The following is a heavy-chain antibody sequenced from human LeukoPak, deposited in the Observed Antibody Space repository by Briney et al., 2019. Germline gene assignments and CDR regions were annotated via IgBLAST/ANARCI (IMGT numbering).Heavy chain of an antibody. D-gene: IGHD3-22*01. CDR1: GGSISSRPYY. CDR3: AREGYYDSSNTNFDY. Sequence: SETLSLTCTVSGGSISSRPYYWGWIRQPPGKGLEWIGTIYSSGTTYYNPSLKSRVTMSVDTSKNQFSLKLSSVTAADTAAYYCAREGYYDSSNTNFDYWGQGTLVTVSS. V-gene: IGHV4-39*07. J-gene: IGHJ4*02. CDR2: IYSSGTT.